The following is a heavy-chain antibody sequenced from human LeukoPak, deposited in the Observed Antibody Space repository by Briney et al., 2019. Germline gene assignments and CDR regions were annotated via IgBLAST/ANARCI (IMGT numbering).Heavy chain of an antibody. J-gene: IGHJ3*02. CDR1: GFTFSSYW. D-gene: IGHD3-10*01. Sequence: PGGSLRLSCAASGFTFSSYWMSWVRQVPGKGLEWVANIKQDGSEKYYMDSVKGRFTISRDNSKNTLYLQMNSLRAEDTAVYYCAKDFNYYGSGSAGDAFDIWGQGTMVTVSS. CDR3: AKDFNYYGSGSAGDAFDI. V-gene: IGHV3-7*01. CDR2: IKQDGSEK.